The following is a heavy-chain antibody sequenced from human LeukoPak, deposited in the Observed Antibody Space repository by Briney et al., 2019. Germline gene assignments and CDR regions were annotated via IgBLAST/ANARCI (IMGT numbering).Heavy chain of an antibody. CDR3: AKDYDSSGWAAFDI. V-gene: IGHV3-30*18. Sequence: PGGSLRLSCAASGFTVSSNYMSWVRQAPGKGLEWVAVISYDGSNKYFADSVKGRFTISRDNSKNTLYLQMNSLRAEDTAVYYCAKDYDSSGWAAFDIWGQGTMVTVSS. J-gene: IGHJ3*02. D-gene: IGHD3-22*01. CDR1: GFTVSSNY. CDR2: ISYDGSNK.